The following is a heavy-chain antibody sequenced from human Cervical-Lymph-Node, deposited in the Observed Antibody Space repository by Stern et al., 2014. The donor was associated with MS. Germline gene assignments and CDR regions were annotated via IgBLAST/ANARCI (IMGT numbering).Heavy chain of an antibody. CDR1: GYTFTNYG. D-gene: IGHD5-24*01. J-gene: IGHJ4*02. CDR2: INISNGNT. CDR3: AKLATYGDRDY. V-gene: IGHV1-18*01. Sequence: VQLVQSGAEVRKPGASVKVSCKASGYTFTNYGISWVRQSPGQGLEWMGWINISNGNTNYEQKFQGRVTMTTDTSTNTAYMELGSLRSDDAAVYFCAKLATYGDRDYWGQGTVVSVSS.